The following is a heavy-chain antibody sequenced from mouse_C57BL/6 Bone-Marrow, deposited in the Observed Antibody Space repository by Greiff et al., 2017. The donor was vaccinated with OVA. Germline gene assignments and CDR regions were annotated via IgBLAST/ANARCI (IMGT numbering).Heavy chain of an antibody. Sequence: QVQLKESGPELVKPGASVKISCKASGYAFSSSWMNWVKQRPGKGLEWIGRIYPGDGDTNYNGKFKGKATLTADKSSSTAYMQLSSLTSEDSAVYFCAREGGWFRWYFDVWGTGTTVTVSS. CDR1: GYAFSSSW. CDR2: IYPGDGDT. V-gene: IGHV1-82*01. CDR3: AREGGWFRWYFDV. D-gene: IGHD1-1*02. J-gene: IGHJ1*03.